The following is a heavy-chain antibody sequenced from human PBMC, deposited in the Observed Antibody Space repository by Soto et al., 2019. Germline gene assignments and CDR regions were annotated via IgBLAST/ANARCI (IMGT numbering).Heavy chain of an antibody. CDR3: AKGFVIDGWPDRSFDS. CDR1: GVHSRDYG. J-gene: IGHJ4*02. D-gene: IGHD6-19*01. Sequence: PGGSLRLSCEVSGVHSRDYGMNWVRQVPGKGLEWVAGINWNGDITVYGDSMKGRFTISRDTAKTTVVLQMNSLRVEDSALYYCAKGFVIDGWPDRSFDSWGQGTQVTVSS. V-gene: IGHV3-20*04. CDR2: INWNGDIT.